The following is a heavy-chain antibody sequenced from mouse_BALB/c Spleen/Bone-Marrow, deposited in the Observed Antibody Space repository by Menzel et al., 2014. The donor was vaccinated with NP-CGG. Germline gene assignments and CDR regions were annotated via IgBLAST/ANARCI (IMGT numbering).Heavy chain of an antibody. Sequence: LQLVESGAELVRPGASVTLSCKASGYTFTDYEMHWVKQTPVHGLEWIGAIDPETGGTAYNQKFKGKATLTADKSSSTAYMELRSLTSEDSAVYYCTSYDWFAYWGQGTLVTVSA. CDR2: IDPETGGT. CDR1: GYTFTDYE. V-gene: IGHV1-15*01. J-gene: IGHJ3*01. D-gene: IGHD2-12*01. CDR3: TSYDWFAY.